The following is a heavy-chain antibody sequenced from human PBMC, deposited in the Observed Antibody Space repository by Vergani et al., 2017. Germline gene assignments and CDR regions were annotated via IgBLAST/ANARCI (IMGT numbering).Heavy chain of an antibody. V-gene: IGHV1-69*01. CDR3: ARDGSGYYLDFDY. CDR2: IIPIFGTA. D-gene: IGHD3-3*01. Sequence: QVQLVQSGAEVKKPGSSVKVSCKASGGTFSSYALSCVRQAPGQGLEWMGGIIPIFGTANYAQKFQGRVTITADESTSKAYMGLSSLRSADTAVYYCARDGSGYYLDFDYWGQGTLVTVSS. CDR1: GGTFSSYA. J-gene: IGHJ4*02.